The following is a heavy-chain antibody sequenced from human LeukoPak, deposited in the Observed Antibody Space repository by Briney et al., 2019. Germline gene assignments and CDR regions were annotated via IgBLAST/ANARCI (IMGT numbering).Heavy chain of an antibody. CDR3: AKAPSGSVTNWFDP. D-gene: IGHD6-19*01. CDR1: GFTFSSYA. CDR2: ISSNGGST. J-gene: IGHJ5*02. V-gene: IGHV3-64D*09. Sequence: GGSLRLSCSASGFTFSSYAMHWVRQAPGKGLEYVSAISSNGGSTYYADSVKGRFTISRDNSKNTLYLQMSSLRAEDTAVYYCAKAPSGSVTNWFDPWGQGTLVTVSS.